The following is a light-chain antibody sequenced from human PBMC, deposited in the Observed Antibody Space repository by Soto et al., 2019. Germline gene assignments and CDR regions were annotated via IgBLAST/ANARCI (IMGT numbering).Light chain of an antibody. CDR1: QSVNNNY. J-gene: IGKJ2*01. CDR3: QQYGSSPVYT. V-gene: IGKV3-20*01. CDR2: GAS. Sequence: EVVLTQSPGTLSLSPGERATLSCRASQSVNNNYLAWYQQRPGQAPRLLIYGASNRAAGIPDRFSGSGSETDFTLTISILEPEDFAVYHCQQYGSSPVYTFGQGTKLDIK.